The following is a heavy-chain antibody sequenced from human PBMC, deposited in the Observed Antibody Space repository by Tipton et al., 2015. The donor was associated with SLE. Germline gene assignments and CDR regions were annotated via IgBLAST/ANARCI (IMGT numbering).Heavy chain of an antibody. J-gene: IGHJ3*02. CDR3: ARVHRYSGSSYSFDI. V-gene: IGHV1-18*01. CDR2: ISAYNGNT. Sequence: QLVQSGAEMKKPGASVKVSCKASGYTFTSYGISWVRQAPGQGLEWMGWISAYNGNTNYAQKLQGRVTMTTDTSTSTAYMELRSLRSDDTALYYCARVHRYSGSSYSFDIWGQGTMVTVSS. D-gene: IGHD1-26*01. CDR1: GYTFTSYG.